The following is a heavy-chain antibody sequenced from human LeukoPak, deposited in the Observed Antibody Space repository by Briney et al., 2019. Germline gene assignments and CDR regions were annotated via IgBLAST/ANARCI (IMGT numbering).Heavy chain of an antibody. CDR3: ASSGSSGVY. CDR1: GCTFSSYA. D-gene: IGHD6-6*01. Sequence: SVKASCKASGCTFSSYAISWVRQAPGQGLEWMGRIIPILGIANYAQKFQGRVTITADKSTSTAYMELSSLRSEDTAVYYCASSGSSGVYWGQGTLVTVSS. J-gene: IGHJ4*02. V-gene: IGHV1-69*04. CDR2: IIPILGIA.